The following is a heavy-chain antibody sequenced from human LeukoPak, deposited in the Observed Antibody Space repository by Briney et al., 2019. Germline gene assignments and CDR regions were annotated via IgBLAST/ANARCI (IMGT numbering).Heavy chain of an antibody. CDR3: ARGPIVVVPAAPDYYYMDV. V-gene: IGHV1-69*02. CDR1: GGTFSSYT. J-gene: IGHJ6*03. D-gene: IGHD2-2*01. CDR2: IIPILGIA. Sequence: APVKVSCKASGGTFSSYTISWVRQAPGQGLEWMGRIIPILGIANYAQKFQGRVTITTDKSTSTAYMELSSLRSEDAAVYYCARGPIVVVPAAPDYYYMDVWGKGTTVTVSS.